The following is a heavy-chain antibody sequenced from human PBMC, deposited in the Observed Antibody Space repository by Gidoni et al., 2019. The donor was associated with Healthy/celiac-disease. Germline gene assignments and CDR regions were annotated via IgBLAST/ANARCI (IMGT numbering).Heavy chain of an antibody. Sequence: QVQLVQSGAEVKKPGASVKVSCKASGYTFTSYDINWVRQATGQGLEWMGWMNPNSGNTGYAQKFQGRVTMTRNTSISTAYMELSSLRSEDTAVYYCARSRSIAARPRLYYDYGMDVWGQGTTVTVSS. V-gene: IGHV1-8*01. CDR3: ARSRSIAARPRLYYDYGMDV. CDR1: GYTFTSYD. D-gene: IGHD6-6*01. J-gene: IGHJ6*02. CDR2: MNPNSGNT.